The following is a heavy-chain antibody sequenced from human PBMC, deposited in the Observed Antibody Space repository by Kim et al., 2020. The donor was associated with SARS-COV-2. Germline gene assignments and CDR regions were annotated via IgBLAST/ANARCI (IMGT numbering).Heavy chain of an antibody. CDR3: ARDFKVVGELFAVEDY. CDR2: ISSSSYI. CDR1: GFTFSSYS. Sequence: GGSLRLSCAASGFTFSSYSMNWVRQAPGKGLEWVSSISSSSYIYYADSVKGRFTISRDNAKNSLYLQMNSLRAEDTAVYYCARDFKVVGELFAVEDYWGQGTLVTVSS. V-gene: IGHV3-21*01. J-gene: IGHJ4*02. D-gene: IGHD3-10*01.